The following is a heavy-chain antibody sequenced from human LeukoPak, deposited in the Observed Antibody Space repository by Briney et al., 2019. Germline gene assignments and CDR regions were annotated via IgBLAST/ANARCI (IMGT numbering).Heavy chain of an antibody. CDR2: MNSDGSIT. CDR1: GFNFSPYW. Sequence: GGSLRLSCAASGFNFSPYWMHWVRHAPGKGLVWVARMNSDGSITNYADSVKGRFTISRDNAKNTVYLQMNSLRAEDTAVYYCAKDYCSGGSCYWDAFDIWGQGTMVTVSS. D-gene: IGHD2-15*01. CDR3: AKDYCSGGSCYWDAFDI. V-gene: IGHV3-74*01. J-gene: IGHJ3*02.